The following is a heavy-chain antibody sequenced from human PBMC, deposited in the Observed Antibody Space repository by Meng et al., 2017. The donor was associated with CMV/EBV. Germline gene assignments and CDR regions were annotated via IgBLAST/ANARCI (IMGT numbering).Heavy chain of an antibody. CDR2: IYWDNDK. D-gene: IGHD5-12*01. V-gene: IGHV2-5*02. CDR1: GFSGSTSSVC. CDR3: SHSQRGYSGPVYFDY. J-gene: IGHJ4*02. Sequence: PTLVQLIKPSDLLCTFCGFSGSTSSVCAVWCRQPPPKTLVWLALIYWDNDKRYSQSLKSRLTITKDTSKNQVGLTMPNMDPVDTATYYCSHSQRGYSGPVYFDYWGQGTLVTVSS.